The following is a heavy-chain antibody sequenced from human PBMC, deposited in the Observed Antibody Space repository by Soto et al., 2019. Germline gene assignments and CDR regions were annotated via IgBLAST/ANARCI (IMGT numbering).Heavy chain of an antibody. Sequence: ASVKVSCKVSGYTLTELSMHWVRQAPGKGLEWMGGFDPEDGETIYAQKFQGRVTMTEDTSTDTAYMELSSLRSEDRAVYYCATADAMIVVVRDAFDIWGQGTMVTVSS. CDR2: FDPEDGET. CDR3: ATADAMIVVVRDAFDI. CDR1: GYTLTELS. J-gene: IGHJ3*02. D-gene: IGHD3-22*01. V-gene: IGHV1-24*01.